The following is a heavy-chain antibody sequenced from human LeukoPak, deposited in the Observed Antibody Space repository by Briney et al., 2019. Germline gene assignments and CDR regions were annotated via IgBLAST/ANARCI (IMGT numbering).Heavy chain of an antibody. CDR3: ARGDNGSGSYYMRY. CDR2: INPNSGGT. CDR1: GYTFTGYY. J-gene: IGHJ4*02. D-gene: IGHD3-10*01. Sequence: ASVKVSCKASGYTFTGYYLHWVRQAPGQGLEWMGWINPNSGGTNYAQKFQGRVTMTRDTSSSTAYLDLSRLRSDDTAVYCCARGDNGSGSYYMRYWGQGTLVTLSS. V-gene: IGHV1-2*02.